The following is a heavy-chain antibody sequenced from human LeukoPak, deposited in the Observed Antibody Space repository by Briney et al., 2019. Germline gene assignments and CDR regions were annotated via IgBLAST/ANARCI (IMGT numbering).Heavy chain of an antibody. J-gene: IGHJ6*02. CDR3: AKRGGYYGSGSYWPYYYYGMDV. D-gene: IGHD3-10*01. CDR1: GFTFSSYA. V-gene: IGHV3-23*01. Sequence: GGSLRLSCAASGFTFSSYAMSWVRQAPGKGLEWVSAISGSGGSTYYADSAKGRFTISRDNSKNTLYLQMNSLRAEDTAVYYCAKRGGYYGSGSYWPYYYYGMDVWGQGTTVTVSS. CDR2: ISGSGGST.